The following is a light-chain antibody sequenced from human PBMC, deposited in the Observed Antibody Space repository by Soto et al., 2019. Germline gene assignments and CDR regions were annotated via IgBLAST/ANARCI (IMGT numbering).Light chain of an antibody. J-gene: IGKJ4*01. CDR2: GAS. Sequence: EIVMTQSPATLSVSPGGRATLSCRASQSISDTLAWYQQKPGQAPRLLIHGASTRAPGFPARFSGSGSGTEFTLTIDSLQSEDFVLYYCQQYGRSPLTFGGGTKVDIK. CDR3: QQYGRSPLT. CDR1: QSISDT. V-gene: IGKV3-15*01.